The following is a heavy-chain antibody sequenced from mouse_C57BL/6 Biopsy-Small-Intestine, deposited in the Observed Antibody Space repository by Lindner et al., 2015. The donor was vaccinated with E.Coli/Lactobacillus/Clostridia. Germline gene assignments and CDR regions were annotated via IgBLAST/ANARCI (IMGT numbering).Heavy chain of an antibody. D-gene: IGHD1-1*01. J-gene: IGHJ3*01. CDR3: ARGQLLTGFVY. CDR1: GYTFTAYW. Sequence: VQLQESGTELLKPGASVRLSCRASGYTFTAYWMHWVKQRPGQGLDWIGMIHPNSGDTHFNEKFKNKATLTIDKSSSTTYMQLSSLTSEDSAVYYCARGQLLTGFVYWGQGTLVTVSS. V-gene: IGHV1-64*01. CDR2: IHPNSGDT.